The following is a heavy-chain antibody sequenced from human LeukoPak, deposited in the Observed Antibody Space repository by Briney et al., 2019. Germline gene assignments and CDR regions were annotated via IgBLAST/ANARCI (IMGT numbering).Heavy chain of an antibody. D-gene: IGHD3-10*01. CDR1: GGTFSSYA. CDR3: ARKWFGELGWFDP. J-gene: IGHJ5*02. Sequence: ASVKVSCKASGGTFSSYAISWVRQAPGQGLEWMGGIIPIFGTANYAQKFQGRVTMTTDTSTSTAYMELRSLRSDDTAVYYCARKWFGELGWFDPWGQGTLVTVSS. CDR2: IIPIFGTA. V-gene: IGHV1-69*05.